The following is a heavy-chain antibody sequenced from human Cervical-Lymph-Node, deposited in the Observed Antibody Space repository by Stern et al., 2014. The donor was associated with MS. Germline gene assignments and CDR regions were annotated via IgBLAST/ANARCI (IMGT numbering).Heavy chain of an antibody. CDR3: AREVGSLSMDV. Sequence: QVQLVESGAEVKKPGSSVKGSCKASGDTFTTYAISWVRQAPGQGLEWMGGITPVFGMADYAEKFQARVTITVDRSTSTAYMELRSLRFEDTAVYYCAREVGSLSMDVWGQGTTVTVSS. V-gene: IGHV1-69*17. CDR2: ITPVFGMA. CDR1: GDTFTTYA. J-gene: IGHJ6*02. D-gene: IGHD3-16*01.